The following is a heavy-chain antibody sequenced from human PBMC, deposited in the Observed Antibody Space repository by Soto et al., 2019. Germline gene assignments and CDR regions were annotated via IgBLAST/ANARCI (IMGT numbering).Heavy chain of an antibody. CDR3: ARTAPMDAGDKDYYDF. CDR2: IIPFFGTA. V-gene: IGHV1-69*01. J-gene: IGHJ4*02. Sequence: QVQLVQSGAEVKKTGSSVQVSCKTSGGTFSTFGISWLRQAPGQGLEWMGGIIPFFGTAEYSQKFEDRITITADESTNTVYMDRRSLTSEDTAIYYCARTAPMDAGDKDYYDFWGKGALVTVSS. D-gene: IGHD4-17*01. CDR1: GGTFSTFG.